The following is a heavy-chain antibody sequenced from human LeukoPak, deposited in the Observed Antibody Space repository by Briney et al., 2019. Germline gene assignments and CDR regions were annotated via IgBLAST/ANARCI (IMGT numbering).Heavy chain of an antibody. CDR1: GGSVSSGSYY. Sequence: SETLSLTCTVSGGSVSSGSYYWSWIRQPPGKGLEWIGYIYYSGSTNYNPSLKSRVTISVDTSKNQFSLKLSSVTAADTAVYYCARGGYCTNGVCYWLDYWGQGTQVTVSS. V-gene: IGHV4-61*01. D-gene: IGHD2-8*01. J-gene: IGHJ4*02. CDR3: ARGGYCTNGVCYWLDY. CDR2: IYYSGST.